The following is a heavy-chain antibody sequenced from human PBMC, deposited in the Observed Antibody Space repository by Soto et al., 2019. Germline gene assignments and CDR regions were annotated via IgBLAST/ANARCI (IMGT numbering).Heavy chain of an antibody. J-gene: IGHJ4*02. Sequence: SVKVSCKASGGTFRNHVFNWVRPAPGQGLEWMGGIIPIIGTPNYAQKFQGRVTITADASTNTVYLEVSSLRSQDTAVYYCARDLEFRDGNISHLDYWGQGTLLTVSS. CDR2: IIPIIGTP. CDR3: ARDLEFRDGNISHLDY. CDR1: GGTFRNHV. V-gene: IGHV1-69*13. D-gene: IGHD3-10*01.